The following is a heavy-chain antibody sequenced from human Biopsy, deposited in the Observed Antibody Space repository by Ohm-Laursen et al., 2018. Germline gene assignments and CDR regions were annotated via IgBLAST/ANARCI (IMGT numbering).Heavy chain of an antibody. V-gene: IGHV3-21*01. Sequence: SLRLSCAASGFDFSDYSMSWVRQAPGKGLEWVSSVTTTSSYIYYADSVKGRFTISRDNGKNSVYLQMNSLRVEDTAVYYCARDGEAKYCKHGVCPSDFWGQGTLVTVSS. CDR1: GFDFSDYS. D-gene: IGHD2-8*01. J-gene: IGHJ4*02. CDR2: VTTTSSYI. CDR3: ARDGEAKYCKHGVCPSDF.